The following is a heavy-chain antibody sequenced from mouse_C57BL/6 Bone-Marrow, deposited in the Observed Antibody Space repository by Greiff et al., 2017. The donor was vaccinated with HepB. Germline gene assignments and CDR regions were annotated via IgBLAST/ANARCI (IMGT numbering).Heavy chain of an antibody. D-gene: IGHD1-1*02. CDR3: ARDGDPVGYAMDY. Sequence: EVQVVESGGGLVKPGGSLKLSCAASGFTFSSYAMSWVRQTPEKRLEWVATISDGGSYTYYPDNVKGRFTISRDNAKNNLYLQMSHLKSEDTAMYYCARDGDPVGYAMDYWGQGTSVTVSS. CDR1: GFTFSSYA. V-gene: IGHV5-4*01. J-gene: IGHJ4*01. CDR2: ISDGGSYT.